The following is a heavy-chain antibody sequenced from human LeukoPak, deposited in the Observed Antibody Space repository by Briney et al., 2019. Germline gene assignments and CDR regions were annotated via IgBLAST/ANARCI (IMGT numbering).Heavy chain of an antibody. CDR3: ARDSDCSSTSCYVNSFDY. CDR1: GGTFSSYA. CDR2: IIPIFGTA. V-gene: IGHV1-69*13. Sequence: SVKVSCKASGGTFSSYAISWVRQAPGQGLEWMGGIIPIFGTANYAQKFQGRVTITADESTSTAYMELSSLRSEDTAVYYCARDSDCSSTSCYVNSFDYWGQGTLVTVSS. D-gene: IGHD2-2*01. J-gene: IGHJ4*02.